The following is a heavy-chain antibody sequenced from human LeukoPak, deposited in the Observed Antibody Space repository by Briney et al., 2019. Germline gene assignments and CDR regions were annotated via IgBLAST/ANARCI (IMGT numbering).Heavy chain of an antibody. V-gene: IGHV1-69*05. CDR3: ARSPMLRGARGGYYFDY. J-gene: IGHJ4*02. CDR2: IIPMFGAP. Sequence: SVKVSCKASGTTFISYVVSWVRQAPGQGLEWMGGIIPMFGAPDYTRKFQGRVSITTDESTSTAYMELSSLRSEDTAVYYCARSPMLRGARGGYYFDYWGQGTLVTVSS. CDR1: GTTFISYV. D-gene: IGHD4/OR15-4a*01.